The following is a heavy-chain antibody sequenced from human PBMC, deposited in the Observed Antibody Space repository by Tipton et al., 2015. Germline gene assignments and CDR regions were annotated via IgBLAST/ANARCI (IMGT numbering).Heavy chain of an antibody. CDR3: ACQDYDSLTRDYQTVDY. CDR1: AYSISSDYY. J-gene: IGHJ4*02. V-gene: IGHV4-38-2*01. D-gene: IGHD3-9*01. Sequence: TLSLTCAVSAYSISSDYYWGWIRQPPGKGLEWIGSISHSGNTYYNPSVKSRVTMSRDTLKNQFSLTLTSVTAADTAVYYCACQDYDSLTRDYQTVDYWGQGTLVTVSS. CDR2: ISHSGNT.